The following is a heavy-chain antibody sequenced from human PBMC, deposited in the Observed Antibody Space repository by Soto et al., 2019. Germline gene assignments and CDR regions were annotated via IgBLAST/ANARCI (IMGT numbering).Heavy chain of an antibody. V-gene: IGHV4-59*01. CDR1: GGSISSYY. D-gene: IGHD3-16*01. CDR3: ARRYGGNFDY. Sequence: SETLSLTCTVPGGSISSYYWSWIRQPPGKGLEWNGYIYYSGSTNYNPSLKSRVTISVDTSKNQFSLKLSSVTAADTAVYYCARRYGGNFDYWGQGTLVTVSS. J-gene: IGHJ4*02. CDR2: IYYSGST.